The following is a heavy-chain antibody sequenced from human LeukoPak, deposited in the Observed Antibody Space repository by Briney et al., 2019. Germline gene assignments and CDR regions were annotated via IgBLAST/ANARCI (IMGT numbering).Heavy chain of an antibody. D-gene: IGHD3-22*01. V-gene: IGHV3-30*04. CDR1: GFTFSSYA. CDR3: ARVWQYYYDSSGYYSSAGAAFDI. Sequence: PGGSLRLSCAASGFTFSSYAMHWVRQAPGKGLEWVAVISYDGSNKYYADSVKGRFTISRDNSKNTLYLQMNSLRAEDTAVYYCARVWQYYYDSSGYYSSAGAAFDIWGQGTMITVSS. J-gene: IGHJ3*02. CDR2: ISYDGSNK.